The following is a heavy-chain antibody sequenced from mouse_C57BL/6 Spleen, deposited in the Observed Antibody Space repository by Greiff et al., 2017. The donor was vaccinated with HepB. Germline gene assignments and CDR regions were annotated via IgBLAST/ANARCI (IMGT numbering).Heavy chain of an antibody. CDR3: AREVYDGYLYFDY. CDR2: IHPNSGST. Sequence: QVQLQQPGAELVKPGASVKLSCKASGYTFTSYWMHWVKQRPGQGLEWIGMIHPNSGSTNYNEKFKSKATLTVYKSSSTAYMQLSSLTSEDSAVYYCAREVYDGYLYFDYWGQGTTLTVSS. V-gene: IGHV1-64*01. D-gene: IGHD2-3*01. J-gene: IGHJ2*01. CDR1: GYTFTSYW.